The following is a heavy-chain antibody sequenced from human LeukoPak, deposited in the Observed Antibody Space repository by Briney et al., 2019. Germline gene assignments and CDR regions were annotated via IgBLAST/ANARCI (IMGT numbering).Heavy chain of an antibody. V-gene: IGHV4-31*03. D-gene: IGHD2-2*01. CDR3: ARAEHCSSTSCYPSKIHYFDY. CDR1: GGSISSGGYY. Sequence: SQTLSHTCTVSGGSISSGGYYWSWIRQHPGKGLEWIGYIYYSGSTYYNPSLKSRVTISVDTSKNQFSLKLSSVTAADTAVYYCARAEHCSSTSCYPSKIHYFDYWGQGTLVTVSS. J-gene: IGHJ4*02. CDR2: IYYSGST.